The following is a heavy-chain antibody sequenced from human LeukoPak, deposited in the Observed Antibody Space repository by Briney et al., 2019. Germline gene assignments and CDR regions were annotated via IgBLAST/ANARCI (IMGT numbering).Heavy chain of an antibody. Sequence: GGSLRLSCVASGFMFSTYVMGGVRHSPGEAVEWVSSIYGSGGSTYYAGSVKGRFTISRDDSRNTLYLQMNSLRAEDTAVYYCARGQPGLWVWFDSWGQGTLVTVSS. CDR3: ARGQPGLWVWFDS. CDR1: GFMFSTYV. V-gene: IGHV3-23*01. CDR2: IYGSGGST. J-gene: IGHJ5*01. D-gene: IGHD3-16*01.